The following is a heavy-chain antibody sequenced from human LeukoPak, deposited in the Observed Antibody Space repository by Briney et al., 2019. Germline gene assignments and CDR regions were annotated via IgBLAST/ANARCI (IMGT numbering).Heavy chain of an antibody. Sequence: ASVTVSCKASGYTFISFAISWVRQAPGHGLEWLGWISTFNGLTNSSQSLQDRVTLTTDTSTNTAYMELRSLRSDDTAEYYCAKLRSIGASGHDASNIWGQGTMVTVSS. CDR1: GYTFISFA. CDR2: ISTFNGLT. J-gene: IGHJ3*02. D-gene: IGHD6-13*01. V-gene: IGHV1-18*01. CDR3: AKLRSIGASGHDASNI.